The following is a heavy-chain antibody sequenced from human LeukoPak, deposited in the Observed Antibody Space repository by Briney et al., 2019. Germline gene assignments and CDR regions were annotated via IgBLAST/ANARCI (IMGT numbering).Heavy chain of an antibody. CDR3: ARDPRRGMDV. J-gene: IGHJ6*02. CDR2: INSDGSST. V-gene: IGHV3-74*01. Sequence: GGSQRLSCAASGFTFSTSWMHWVRQAPGKGLVWVSRINSDGSSTSYADSVKGRFTISRDNAKNTLYLQMNSMRAENTAVYYCARDPRRGMDVWGQGTTVTVSS. CDR1: GFTFSTSW.